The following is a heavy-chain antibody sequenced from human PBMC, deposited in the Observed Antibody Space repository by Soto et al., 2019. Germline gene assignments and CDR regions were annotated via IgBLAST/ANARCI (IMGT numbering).Heavy chain of an antibody. CDR1: GYTFTGYY. Sequence: QVQLVQSGGGVKKPGASVKVSCKASGYTFTGYYMHWVRQAPGQGLEWMGWINPNSGGTNYAQKFQGWVTMTRDTSISTAYMELSRLRSDDTAVYYCARGIGYCSGGSCYLPLDYWGQGTLVTVSS. J-gene: IGHJ4*02. V-gene: IGHV1-2*04. D-gene: IGHD2-15*01. CDR2: INPNSGGT. CDR3: ARGIGYCSGGSCYLPLDY.